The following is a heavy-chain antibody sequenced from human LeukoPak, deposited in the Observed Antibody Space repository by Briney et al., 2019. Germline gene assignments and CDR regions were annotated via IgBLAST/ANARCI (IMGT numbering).Heavy chain of an antibody. J-gene: IGHJ4*02. CDR2: ISSSSSTM. V-gene: IGHV3-48*02. CDR1: GFTFSSYS. Sequence: GGSLRLSCAASGFTFSSYSMNWVRQAPGKGLEWISYISSSSSTMFYADSAKGRFTISRDNAKNSLYLQMNSLRDEDTAVYYCARSRGYSYGCLDYWGQGTLVTVSS. CDR3: ARSRGYSYGCLDY. D-gene: IGHD5-18*01.